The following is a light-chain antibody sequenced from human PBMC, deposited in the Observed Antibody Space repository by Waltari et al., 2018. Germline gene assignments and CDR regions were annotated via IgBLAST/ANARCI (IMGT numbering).Light chain of an antibody. Sequence: EIVLTQSPAILSLSPGERATLACRTSQSVSVSYVAWYQQKPGLPPTLLVYATSVRATGVPDRFSGSGSGTDFTLIISRLEPEDFAVYFCQQYGSSPLTFGGGTKVEMK. J-gene: IGKJ4*01. CDR2: ATS. V-gene: IGKV3-20*01. CDR1: QSVSVSY. CDR3: QQYGSSPLT.